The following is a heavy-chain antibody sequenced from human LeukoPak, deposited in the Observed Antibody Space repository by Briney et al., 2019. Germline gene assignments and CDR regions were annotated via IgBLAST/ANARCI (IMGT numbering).Heavy chain of an antibody. V-gene: IGHV3-21*05. D-gene: IGHD1-14*01. Sequence: GGSLKLSCAASEFTFRLYAMNWVRQAPGKGLEWVSYINDVSGDIHYADSVRGRFTISRDNAKNTLYLQMNSLRAEDTAVYYCARDTFQPGRIDCWGQGTLVIVSS. J-gene: IGHJ4*02. CDR3: ARDTFQPGRIDC. CDR2: INDVSGDI. CDR1: EFTFRLYA.